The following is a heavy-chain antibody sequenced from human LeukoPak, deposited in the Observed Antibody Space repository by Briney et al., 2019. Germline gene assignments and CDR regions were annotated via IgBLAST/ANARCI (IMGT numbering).Heavy chain of an antibody. CDR1: GGSFSGYY. CDR2: INHSGST. J-gene: IGHJ4*02. CDR3: ARPRYYDFWSGPYYFDY. Sequence: PSETLSLTCAVYGGSFSGYYWSWIRQPPGKGLGWNGEINHSGSTNYNPSLKSRVTISVDTSKNQFSLKLSSVTAADTAVYYCARPRYYDFWSGPYYFDYWGQGTLVTVSS. D-gene: IGHD3-3*01. V-gene: IGHV4-34*01.